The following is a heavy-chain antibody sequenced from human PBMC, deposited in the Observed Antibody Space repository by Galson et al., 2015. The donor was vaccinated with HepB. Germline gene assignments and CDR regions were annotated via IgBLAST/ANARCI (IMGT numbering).Heavy chain of an antibody. D-gene: IGHD3-16*02. CDR3: STGRGVEIANTRTEIRSGELSLGDVSWDY. Sequence: SVKVSCKASGGTFSSYAISWVRQAPGQGLEWMGRIIPILGIANYAQKFQGRVTITADKSTSTAYMELSSLRSEDTAVYYCSTGRGVEIANTRTEIRSGELSLGDVSWDYWGQGTLVTVSS. CDR1: GGTFSSYA. J-gene: IGHJ4*02. CDR2: IIPILGIA. V-gene: IGHV1-69*04.